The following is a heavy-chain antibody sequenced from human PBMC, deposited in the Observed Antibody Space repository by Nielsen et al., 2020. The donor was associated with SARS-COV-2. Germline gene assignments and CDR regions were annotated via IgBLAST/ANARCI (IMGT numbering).Heavy chain of an antibody. CDR3: ARDPYL. CDR2: ITNTGAE. J-gene: IGHJ5*02. CDR1: GFTFSDHY. Sequence: GESLKISCAASGFTFSDHYMTWIRQTPGKGLEWISYITNTGAEYYADSVKGRFTISRDNAQSSLYLLMNNLRAEDTAVYYCARDPYLWGQGTLVTVSS. V-gene: IGHV3-11*04.